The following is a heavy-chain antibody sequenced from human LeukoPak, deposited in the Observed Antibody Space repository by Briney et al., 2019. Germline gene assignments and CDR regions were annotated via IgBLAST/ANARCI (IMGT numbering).Heavy chain of an antibody. D-gene: IGHD3-22*01. V-gene: IGHV4-59*08. Sequence: PSQTLSLTCTVSGGSISSYYWSWIRQPPGKGLEWIGYIYYSGSTNYNPSLKSRVTISVDTSKNQFSLKLSSVTAADTAVYYCARRKSHYYDSSGYYYVYDAFDIWGQGTMVTVSS. CDR1: GGSISSYY. CDR3: ARRKSHYYDSSGYYYVYDAFDI. CDR2: IYYSGST. J-gene: IGHJ3*02.